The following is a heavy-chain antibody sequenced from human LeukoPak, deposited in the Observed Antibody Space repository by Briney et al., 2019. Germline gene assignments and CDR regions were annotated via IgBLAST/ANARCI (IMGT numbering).Heavy chain of an antibody. J-gene: IGHJ6*02. CDR1: GFTFSRYA. CDR3: AKGADCRSSRCYYYGMDV. CDR2: ISGGAGST. V-gene: IGHV3-23*01. Sequence: GGSLRLSWAASGFTFSRYAMSWVRQAPGKGLEWVSVISGGAGSTYYADSVKGRFTISRDNSKNTLYLQMDSLRAEDTAVYYCAKGADCRSSRCYYYGMDVWGQGTTVTVSS. D-gene: IGHD2-2*01.